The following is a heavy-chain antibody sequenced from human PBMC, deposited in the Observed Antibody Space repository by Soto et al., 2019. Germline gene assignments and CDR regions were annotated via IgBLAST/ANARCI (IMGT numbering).Heavy chain of an antibody. V-gene: IGHV3-21*01. CDR3: ARVRSPYSNYEFYWYCDL. CDR1: GFTFSSYS. CDR2: ISSSSGYI. Sequence: EVQLVESGGGLVKPGGSLRLSCAASGFTFSSYSMNWVRQAPGKGLEWVSSISSSSGYIYYADSVKGRFTISRDNAKNSLYLQMNSLRAEDTAVYYCARVRSPYSNYEFYWYCDLWGRGTLVTVSS. J-gene: IGHJ2*01. D-gene: IGHD4-4*01.